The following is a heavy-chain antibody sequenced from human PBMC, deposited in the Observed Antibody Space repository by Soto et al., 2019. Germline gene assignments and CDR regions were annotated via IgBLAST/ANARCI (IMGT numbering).Heavy chain of an antibody. V-gene: IGHV4-34*01. CDR3: ARGRPYYYGSGSYFRLYYFDY. CDR2: INHSGST. CDR1: GGSFSGYY. Sequence: PSETLSLTCAVYGGSFSGYYWSWIRQPPGKGLEWIGEINHSGSTNYNPSLKSRVTISVDTSKNQFSLKLSSVTAADTAVYYCARGRPYYYGSGSYFRLYYFDYWGQGTLVTVS. J-gene: IGHJ4*02. D-gene: IGHD3-10*01.